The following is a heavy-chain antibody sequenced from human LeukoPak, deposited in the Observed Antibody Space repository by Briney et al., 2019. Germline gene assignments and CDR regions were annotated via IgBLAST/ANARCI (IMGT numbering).Heavy chain of an antibody. Sequence: GGSLRLSFAASGFTFSSYWMNWVRQAPGKGLEWVANIKKDGSERYYVDSVKGRFTISRDNTKKSLYLQMNTLRAEDTAVYYCARDLAGPPQEAFDIWGQGTMVTVSS. CDR2: IKKDGSER. CDR1: GFTFSSYW. J-gene: IGHJ3*02. V-gene: IGHV3-7*01. CDR3: ARDLAGPPQEAFDI.